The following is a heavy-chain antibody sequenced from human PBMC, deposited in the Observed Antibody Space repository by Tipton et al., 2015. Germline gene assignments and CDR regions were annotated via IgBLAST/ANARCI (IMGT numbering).Heavy chain of an antibody. CDR1: GGSISSPSYY. CDR3: TREGFEDSSGFRY. V-gene: IGHV4-39*02. J-gene: IGHJ4*02. Sequence: TLSLTCTVSGGSISSPSYYWDWIRQPPGKGLEWIGSIYYSGSTYYNPSLKSRVTISVDTSKNQFSLNLTSVTAADTAVYYCTREGFEDSSGFRYWGQGTLVTVSS. D-gene: IGHD3-22*01. CDR2: IYYSGST.